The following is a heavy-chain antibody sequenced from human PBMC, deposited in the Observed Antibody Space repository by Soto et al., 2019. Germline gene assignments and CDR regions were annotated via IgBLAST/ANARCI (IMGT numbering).Heavy chain of an antibody. J-gene: IGHJ6*02. CDR2: INPSGGST. CDR1: RYTFTNYY. D-gene: IGHD2-2*01. V-gene: IGHV1-46*01. Sequence: ASVKVSCKASRYTFTNYYMHWVRQAPGQGLEWMGIINPSGGSTSYAQKFQGRVTMTRDTSTSTVYMELSSLRSEDTAVYYCARPGAGYCISTSCSNDYSYGMDVWGQGTTVTVS. CDR3: ARPGAGYCISTSCSNDYSYGMDV.